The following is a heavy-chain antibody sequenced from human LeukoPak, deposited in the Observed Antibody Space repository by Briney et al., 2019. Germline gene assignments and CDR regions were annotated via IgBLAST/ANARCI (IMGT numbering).Heavy chain of an antibody. V-gene: IGHV3-30*19. Sequence: PGGSLRLSCAASGFTFSNYGMHWVRQAPGKGLEWVAVMSYDGSNKNYADSMKGRFTISRDNSKNTLYLLMNSLRVEDTAVYYCARDRGSSWVYYYYMDVWGKGTPVTVSS. J-gene: IGHJ6*03. CDR2: MSYDGSNK. CDR3: ARDRGSSWVYYYYMDV. D-gene: IGHD6-13*01. CDR1: GFTFSNYG.